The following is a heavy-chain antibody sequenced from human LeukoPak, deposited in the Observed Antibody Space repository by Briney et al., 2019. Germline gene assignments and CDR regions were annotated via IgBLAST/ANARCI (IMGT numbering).Heavy chain of an antibody. CDR1: GYSFTSYW. CDR2: IYPGDSDT. V-gene: IGHV5-51*01. Sequence: GESLKISCKGSGYSFTSYWIGWVRQMPGKGLEWMGIIYPGDSDTRYSPPFQGQVTISADKSISTAYLQWSSLKASDTAMYYCAREYYYDSSGFDYWGQGTLVTVSS. J-gene: IGHJ4*02. D-gene: IGHD3-22*01. CDR3: AREYYYDSSGFDY.